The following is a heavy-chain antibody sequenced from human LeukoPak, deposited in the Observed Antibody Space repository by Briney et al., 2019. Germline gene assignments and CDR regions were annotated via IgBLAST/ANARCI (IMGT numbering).Heavy chain of an antibody. V-gene: IGHV3-33*06. CDR2: VWYDGSNK. CDR3: AKDSEGYSSSSGAFDI. Sequence: QPGGSLRLSCAASGLTFSSYGMHWVRPAPGKGLEWVAVVWYDGSNKYYADSVKGRFTISRDNSKNTLYLQMNSLRAEDTAVYYCAKDSEGYSSSSGAFDIWGQGTMVTVSS. CDR1: GLTFSSYG. J-gene: IGHJ3*02. D-gene: IGHD6-6*01.